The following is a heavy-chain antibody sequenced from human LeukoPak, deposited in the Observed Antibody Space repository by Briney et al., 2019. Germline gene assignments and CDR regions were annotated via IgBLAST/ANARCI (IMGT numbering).Heavy chain of an antibody. CDR1: GGSISSSSYY. V-gene: IGHV4-39*07. CDR2: IYYSGST. Sequence: PSETLSLTCAVSGGSISSSSYYWGWIRQPPGRELQWIGSIYYSGSTYYNPSLKSRVTISVDTSKNQFSLKLSSVTAADTAVYYCARDPDPTNNYYDSSGTHYYYYYMDVWGKGTTVTVSS. J-gene: IGHJ6*03. CDR3: ARDPDPTNNYYDSSGTHYYYYYMDV. D-gene: IGHD3-22*01.